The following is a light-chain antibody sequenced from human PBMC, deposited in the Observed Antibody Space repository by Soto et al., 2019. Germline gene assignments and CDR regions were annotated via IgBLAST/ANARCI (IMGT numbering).Light chain of an antibody. Sequence: DIPMTQSPSSLSASVGDRVTITCQASQDIGNNLNWYQQKPGKAPKLLIYGASNLETGVPSSFSGSRSGTDFTFTISSLQPEDIATYYCQQYDSLPYTFGQGTKLEIK. CDR3: QQYDSLPYT. CDR2: GAS. CDR1: QDIGNN. J-gene: IGKJ2*01. V-gene: IGKV1-33*01.